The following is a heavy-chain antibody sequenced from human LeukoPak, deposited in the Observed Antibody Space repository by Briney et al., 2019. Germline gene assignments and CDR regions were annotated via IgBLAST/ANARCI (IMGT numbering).Heavy chain of an antibody. CDR3: ARGGPDYVWGSYRPYYFDY. CDR2: ISSSGSTI. J-gene: IGHJ4*02. D-gene: IGHD3-16*02. V-gene: IGHV3-48*03. CDR1: GFTFSSYE. Sequence: PGGSLRLSCAASGFTFSSYEMNWVRQAPGKGLEWVSYISSSGSTIYYADSVKGRFTISRGNAKNSLYLQMNSLRAADTAVYYCARGGPDYVWGSYRPYYFDYWGQGTLVTVSS.